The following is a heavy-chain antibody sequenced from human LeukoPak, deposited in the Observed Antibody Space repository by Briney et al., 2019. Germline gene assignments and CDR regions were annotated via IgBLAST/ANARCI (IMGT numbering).Heavy chain of an antibody. CDR1: GFIFGSYS. D-gene: IGHD3-16*01. CDR3: AKDYVWGSFSPTGPQDY. Sequence: GGSLRLSCTGSGFIFGSYSMHWVGQPPARGRRGGAVISYDGSNKYYADSVKGRFTISRDNSKNTLYLQMNSLRAEDTAVYYCAKDYVWGSFSPTGPQDYWGQGTLVTVSS. J-gene: IGHJ4*02. CDR2: ISYDGSNK. V-gene: IGHV3-30*18.